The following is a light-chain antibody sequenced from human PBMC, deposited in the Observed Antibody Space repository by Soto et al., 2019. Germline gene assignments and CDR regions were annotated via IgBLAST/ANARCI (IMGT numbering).Light chain of an antibody. CDR2: SAS. V-gene: IGKV1-9*01. CDR1: QGITSY. CDR3: QQLYSHPLT. J-gene: IGKJ4*01. Sequence: DIQLTQSPSFLSASVGDRVPITCRASQGITSYLAWYQQRPGKAPGLLIYSASTLQSGVPSRFSGSGYGTDFSLTISNLQPEDFATYYCQQLYSHPLTFGGGTKVDIK.